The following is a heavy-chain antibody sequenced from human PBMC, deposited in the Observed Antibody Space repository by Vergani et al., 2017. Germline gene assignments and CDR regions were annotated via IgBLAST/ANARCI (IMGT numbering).Heavy chain of an antibody. D-gene: IGHD2-21*01. CDR1: GFSFRNAW. J-gene: IGHJ6*02. CDR3: TTDPRDCGDGSCYWLRDHHYYGMDV. V-gene: IGHV3-15*07. Sequence: EVQLVESGGGIVKPGGSLRLSCVASGFSFRNAWMNWVRRTPGKGLEWVGRINSTFDRGTTDYAAAVKGRFTISRDDSKNTLFLQMNGLKTEDIGVYYCTTDPRDCGDGSCYWLRDHHYYGMDVWGQGATVTVPS. CDR2: INSTFDRGTT.